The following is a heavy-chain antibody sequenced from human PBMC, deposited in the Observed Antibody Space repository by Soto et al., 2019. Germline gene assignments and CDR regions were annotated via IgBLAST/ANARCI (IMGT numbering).Heavy chain of an antibody. D-gene: IGHD6-19*01. CDR2: SSASGRSR. J-gene: IGHJ4*02. CDR3: AKDGNWLDVYFDV. Sequence: PGGSLRLSCVASGIEFINYAMSWVRQAPGKGLEWVSISSASGRSRYHADSVTGRFTISRDNSKNTLYLHMTNLRAEDTAVYYCAKDGNWLDVYFDVWGQGTPVTVSS. CDR1: GIEFINYA. V-gene: IGHV3-23*01.